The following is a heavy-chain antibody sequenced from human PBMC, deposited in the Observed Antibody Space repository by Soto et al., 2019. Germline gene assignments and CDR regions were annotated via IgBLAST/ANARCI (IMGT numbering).Heavy chain of an antibody. V-gene: IGHV5-51*01. D-gene: IGHD2-15*01. Sequence: PGESLKISCKGSGYSFTSYWIGWVRQMPGKGLEWVGIIYPGDSDTRYSPSFQGRVTISADKSISTAYLQWSSLKASDTAMYYCARLPVVVVAELYYHYYGMDVWGQGTTVTVYS. CDR2: IYPGDSDT. CDR1: GYSFTSYW. J-gene: IGHJ6*02. CDR3: ARLPVVVVAELYYHYYGMDV.